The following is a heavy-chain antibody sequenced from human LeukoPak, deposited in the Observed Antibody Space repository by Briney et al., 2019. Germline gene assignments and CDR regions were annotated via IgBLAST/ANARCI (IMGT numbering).Heavy chain of an antibody. CDR1: GGPISSYY. Sequence: SETLSLTCTVSGGPISSYYWSWIRQPPGKGLEWIGYIHYSGNTNYNPSLKNRVTISLDTSKNQFSLKLSSVTAADTAVYYCARVSLCPAYSGTYCYYFDYWGQGTLVTVSS. V-gene: IGHV4-59*01. CDR2: IHYSGNT. J-gene: IGHJ4*02. D-gene: IGHD1-26*01. CDR3: ARVSLCPAYSGTYCYYFDY.